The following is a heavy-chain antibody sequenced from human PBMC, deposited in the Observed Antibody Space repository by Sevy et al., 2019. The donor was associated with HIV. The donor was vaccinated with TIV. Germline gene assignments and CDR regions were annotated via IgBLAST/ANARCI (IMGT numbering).Heavy chain of an antibody. CDR2: IYYSGST. D-gene: IGHD5-18*01. V-gene: IGHV4-61*01. CDR3: ARGTGDTAMVSREYYYYGMDV. Sequence: SETLSLTCTVSGGSVSSGSYYWSWIRQPPGKGLEWIGYIYYSGSTNYNPSLKSRVTISVDTSKNQFSLKLSSVTAADTAVYYWARGTGDTAMVSREYYYYGMDVWGQGTTVTVSS. J-gene: IGHJ6*02. CDR1: GGSVSSGSYY.